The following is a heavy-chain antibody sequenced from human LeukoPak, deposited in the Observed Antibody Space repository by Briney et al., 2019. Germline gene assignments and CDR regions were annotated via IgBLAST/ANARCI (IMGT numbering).Heavy chain of an antibody. V-gene: IGHV4-34*01. CDR2: INHSGST. CDR3: ARDPYSGRYWDYYYYYMDV. D-gene: IGHD1-26*01. CDR1: GGSFSGYY. Sequence: SETLSLTCAVYGGSFSGYYWSWIRQPPGKGLEWIGEINHSGSTNYNPSLKSRVTISVDTSKNQFSLKLSSVTAADTAVYYCARDPYSGRYWDYYYYYMDVWGKGTTVTISS. J-gene: IGHJ6*03.